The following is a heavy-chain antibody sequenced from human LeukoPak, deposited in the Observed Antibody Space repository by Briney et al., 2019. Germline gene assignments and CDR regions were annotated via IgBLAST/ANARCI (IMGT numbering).Heavy chain of an antibody. CDR3: ARGSGAYGDFDY. J-gene: IGHJ4*02. D-gene: IGHD6-19*01. CDR2: INSDGSST. CDR1: GFSVSGNW. V-gene: IGHV3-74*01. Sequence: GGSLRLSCAASGFSVSGNWMHWVRQAPGKGLVWVSRINSDGSSTNYADSVRGRLTISRDNAKNTVYLQVNSLRVEDTAVYYCARGSGAYGDFDYWGQGTLVTVSS.